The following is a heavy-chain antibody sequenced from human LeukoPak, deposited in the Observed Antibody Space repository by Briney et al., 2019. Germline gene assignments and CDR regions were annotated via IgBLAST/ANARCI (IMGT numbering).Heavy chain of an antibody. CDR2: KYYSGRT. CDR3: AKDFRAKYGSGAYGWFDP. D-gene: IGHD3-10*01. J-gene: IGHJ5*02. CDR1: GGSISSYY. V-gene: IGHV4-59*01. Sequence: PSETLSLTCTVSGGSISSYYWSWIRQPPGKGLEWIGYKYYSGRTNYNPSLKSRVTISVDTSKNQFSLKLSSVTAADTALYYCAKDFRAKYGSGAYGWFDPWGQGTLVTVSS.